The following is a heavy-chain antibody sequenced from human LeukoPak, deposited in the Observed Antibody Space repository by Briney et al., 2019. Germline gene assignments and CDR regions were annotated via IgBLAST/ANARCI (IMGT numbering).Heavy chain of an antibody. CDR3: AKSGYNRFDY. CDR2: ISGSGSGGST. J-gene: IGHJ4*02. Sequence: PGGSLRLSCAASGFTFSSYAMSWVRQAPGKGLEWVSSISGSGSGGSTYYADSVEGRFTISRDNSRNTLYLQMNSLRAEDTAVYYCAKSGYNRFDYWGQGTLVTVSS. CDR1: GFTFSSYA. V-gene: IGHV3-23*01. D-gene: IGHD5-24*01.